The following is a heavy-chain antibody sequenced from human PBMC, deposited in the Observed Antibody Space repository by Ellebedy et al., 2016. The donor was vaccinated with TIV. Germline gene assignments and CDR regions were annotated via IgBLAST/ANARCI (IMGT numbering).Heavy chain of an antibody. CDR3: ARTYYYDSSGYYLAY. CDR1: GFTFSSHW. Sequence: GESLKISCAASGFTFSSHWMSWVRQAPGKGLEWVANIKQDGSAKYYVDSVKGRFTISRDNAKNSLYLQMNSLRAEDTAVYYCARTYYYDSSGYYLAYWGQGTLVTVSS. V-gene: IGHV3-7*03. J-gene: IGHJ4*02. CDR2: IKQDGSAK. D-gene: IGHD3-22*01.